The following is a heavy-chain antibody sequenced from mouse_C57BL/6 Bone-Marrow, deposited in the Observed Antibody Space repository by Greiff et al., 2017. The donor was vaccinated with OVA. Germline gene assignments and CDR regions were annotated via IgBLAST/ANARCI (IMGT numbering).Heavy chain of an antibody. V-gene: IGHV2-2*01. D-gene: IGHD2-5*01. CDR3: AKSYYSNYVYFDV. CDR1: GFSLTSYG. Sequence: QVQLKESGPGLVQPSQSLSITCPVSGFSLTSYGVHWVRQSPGKGLEWLGVIWSGGSTDYNAAFISRLSISKDNSKSQVFFKMNSLQADATARYYCAKSYYSNYVYFDVWGTGTTVTVSS. J-gene: IGHJ1*03. CDR2: IWSGGST.